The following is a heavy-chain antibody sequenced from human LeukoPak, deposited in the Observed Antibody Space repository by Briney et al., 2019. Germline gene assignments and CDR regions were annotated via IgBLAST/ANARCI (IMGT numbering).Heavy chain of an antibody. CDR3: ARDPTPSSPRLAFFDNWFDP. J-gene: IGHJ5*02. CDR2: INPNSGGT. Sequence: ASVKVSCKASGYTFTGYYMHWVRQAPGQGLEWMGRINPNSGGTNYAQKFQGRVTMTRDTSISTAYMELSRLRSHDTAVYYCARDPTPSSPRLAFFDNWFDPWGQGTLVTVSS. D-gene: IGHD6-13*01. V-gene: IGHV1-2*06. CDR1: GYTFTGYY.